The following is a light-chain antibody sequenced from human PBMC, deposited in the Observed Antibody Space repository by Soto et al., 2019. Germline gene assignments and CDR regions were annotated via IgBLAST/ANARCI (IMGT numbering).Light chain of an antibody. CDR1: SGHSSYA. V-gene: IGLV4-69*01. Sequence: QSVLTQSPSASASLGASVKLTCTLSSGHSSYAIAWHPQQPEKGPRYLMKLNSDGSHSKGDGIPDRFSGSSSGAERYLTITSLQSEDEADYYCQTWGTGGVFGGGTKVTVL. CDR3: QTWGTGGV. CDR2: LNSDGSH. J-gene: IGLJ2*01.